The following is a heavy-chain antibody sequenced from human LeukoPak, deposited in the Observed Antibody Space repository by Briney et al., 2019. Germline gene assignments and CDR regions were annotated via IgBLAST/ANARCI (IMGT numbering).Heavy chain of an antibody. Sequence: PGGSLRLSCAASGFIFNNHGMYWVRQAPGKGLEWVAVIYDDGSKEYYAGSVKGRFTISRDDSKKMVYLQMNSLRAEDSAVYYCGRDLRSGYLDYWGQGTLVTVSS. J-gene: IGHJ4*02. CDR1: GFIFNNHG. V-gene: IGHV3-33*01. CDR3: GRDLRSGYLDY. D-gene: IGHD3-3*01. CDR2: IYDDGSKE.